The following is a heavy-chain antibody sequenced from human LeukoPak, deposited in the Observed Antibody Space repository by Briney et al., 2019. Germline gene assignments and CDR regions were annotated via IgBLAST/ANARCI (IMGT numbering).Heavy chain of an antibody. CDR2: ISSSSSSI. CDR1: GFTFSSYS. D-gene: IGHD6-13*01. V-gene: IGHV3-21*01. Sequence: GGSLRLSCAASGFTFSSYSMYWVRQAAKNVLGWVSSISSSSSSIYYADSLNGRFTISTDNAKNSLYLQMNSLRAEDTAVYYCARDGSSWYRLDYWGQGTLVTVSS. J-gene: IGHJ4*02. CDR3: ARDGSSWYRLDY.